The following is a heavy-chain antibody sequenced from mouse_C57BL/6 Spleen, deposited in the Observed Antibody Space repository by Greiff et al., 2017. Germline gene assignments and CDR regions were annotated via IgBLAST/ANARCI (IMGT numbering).Heavy chain of an antibody. CDR3: ASYYVSSQSPWYFDV. J-gene: IGHJ1*03. D-gene: IGHD1-1*01. V-gene: IGHV1-9*01. CDR2: ILPGSGST. CDR1: GYTFTGYW. Sequence: QVQLQQSGAELMKPGASVKLSCTATGYTFTGYWIEWVKQRPGHGLEWIGEILPGSGSTNYNAQFKGKATFTADTSSNTAYMQLSSLTTEDSAIYYCASYYVSSQSPWYFDVGGTGTTVTVSS.